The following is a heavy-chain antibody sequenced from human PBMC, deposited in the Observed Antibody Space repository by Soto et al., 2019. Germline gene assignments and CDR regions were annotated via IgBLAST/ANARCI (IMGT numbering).Heavy chain of an antibody. J-gene: IGHJ5*02. CDR2: ISAYNGNT. CDR1: GYTFTSYG. D-gene: IGHD6-19*01. CDR3: ARDPVAGTWKSWFDP. Sequence: ASVKVSCKASGYTFTSYGISWVRQAPGQGLEWMGWISAYNGNTNYAQKLQGRVTMTTDTSTSTAYMELRSLRSDDTAVYYCARDPVAGTWKSWFDPWGQGTLVTVSS. V-gene: IGHV1-18*01.